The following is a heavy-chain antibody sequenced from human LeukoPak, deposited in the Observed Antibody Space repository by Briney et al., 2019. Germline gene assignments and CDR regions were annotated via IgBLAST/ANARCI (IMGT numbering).Heavy chain of an antibody. D-gene: IGHD6-13*01. V-gene: IGHV4-4*09. Sequence: SETLSLTCTVSGGSISSYYWSWIRQPPGKGLEWIGYIYTSGSTNYNPSLKSRVTISVDTSKNQFSLKLSSVTAADTAVNYCARPIAAAGTGWFDPWGQGTLVTVSS. J-gene: IGHJ5*02. CDR1: GGSISSYY. CDR2: IYTSGST. CDR3: ARPIAAAGTGWFDP.